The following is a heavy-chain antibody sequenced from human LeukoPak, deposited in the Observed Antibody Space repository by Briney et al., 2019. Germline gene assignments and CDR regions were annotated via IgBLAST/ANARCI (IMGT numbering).Heavy chain of an antibody. CDR2: TRNKARSYTT. CDR1: GFILSDHH. J-gene: IGHJ3*02. V-gene: IGHV3-72*01. D-gene: IGHD1-26*01. Sequence: GGSLRLSCAASGFILSDHHMDWVRQAPGRGLEWVGRTRNKARSYTTEYAASVRGRFTISRDDSKTSVYLQMNSLKAEDTAVYYCTRDLSSGVYSAFDIWGQGTMVTVPS. CDR3: TRDLSSGVYSAFDI.